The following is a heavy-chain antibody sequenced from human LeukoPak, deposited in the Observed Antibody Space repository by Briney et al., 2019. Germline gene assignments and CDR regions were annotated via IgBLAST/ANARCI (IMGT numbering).Heavy chain of an antibody. D-gene: IGHD1-1*01. CDR2: ISSSSSTI. CDR3: ARVPGAFDI. J-gene: IGHJ3*02. CDR1: GFTFSSYW. Sequence: LSGGSLRLSCAASGFTFSSYWMPWVRQAPGKGLEWVSYISSSSSTIYYADSVKGRFTISRDNAKNSLYLQMNSLRAEGTAVYYCARVPGAFDIWGQGTMVTVSS. V-gene: IGHV3-48*04.